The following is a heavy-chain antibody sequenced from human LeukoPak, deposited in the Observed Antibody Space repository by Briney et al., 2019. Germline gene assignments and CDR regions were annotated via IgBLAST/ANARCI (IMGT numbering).Heavy chain of an antibody. CDR2: INYSGTT. CDR1: GGSISSSSYY. D-gene: IGHD5-24*01. J-gene: IGHJ4*02. CDR3: ARRRWLQVSFDY. V-gene: IGHV4-39*01. Sequence: SETLSLTCTVSGGSISSSSYYWGWIRQPPGKGLEWIGNINYSGTTYFNPSLKSRVTISVDTSKNQFSLKLTSVTAADTAVYYCARRRWLQVSFDYWGQGTLVTVSS.